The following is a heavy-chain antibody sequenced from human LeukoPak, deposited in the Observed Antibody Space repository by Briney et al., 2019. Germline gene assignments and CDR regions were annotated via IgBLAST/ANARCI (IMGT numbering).Heavy chain of an antibody. CDR2: ISGSGGST. CDR1: GFTFSSHA. D-gene: IGHD5-12*01. CDR3: VKHSYRVDSFTDY. Sequence: GGSPRLSCAASGFTFSSHAMSWVRQAPGKGLEWVSTISGSGGSTYYANSVKGRFTISRDNSKNTLYLQMSSLRAEDSAVYYCVKHSYRVDSFTDYWGQGTLVTVSS. V-gene: IGHV3-23*01. J-gene: IGHJ4*02.